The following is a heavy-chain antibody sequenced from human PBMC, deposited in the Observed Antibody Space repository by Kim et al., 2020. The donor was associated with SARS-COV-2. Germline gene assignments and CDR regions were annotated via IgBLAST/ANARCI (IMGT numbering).Heavy chain of an antibody. CDR1: GGSISRSSYY. CDR2: IYYSGST. J-gene: IGHJ3*02. D-gene: IGHD6-19*01. Sequence: SETLSLTCTVSGGSISRSSYYWGWIRQPPGKGLEWIGSIYYSGSTYYNPSLKSRVTISVDTSKNQFSLKLSSVTAADTAVYYCARHQSSGWYWGYAFDI. CDR3: ARHQSSGWYWGYAFDI. V-gene: IGHV4-39*01.